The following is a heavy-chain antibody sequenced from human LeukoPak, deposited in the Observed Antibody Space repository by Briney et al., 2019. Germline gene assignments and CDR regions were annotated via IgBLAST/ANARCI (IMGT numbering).Heavy chain of an antibody. CDR2: INPSGGST. D-gene: IGHD3/OR15-3a*01. CDR3: AEDRAADDFGPLDY. CDR1: GYTFTSYY. Sequence: ASVRVSCKASGYTFTSYYMHWVRQAPGQGLEWMGIINPSGGSTSYSQKFQGRVTITADKSTSTAYMELSSLRSEDTAVYYCAEDRAADDFGPLDYWGQGTLVTVSS. J-gene: IGHJ4*02. V-gene: IGHV1-46*01.